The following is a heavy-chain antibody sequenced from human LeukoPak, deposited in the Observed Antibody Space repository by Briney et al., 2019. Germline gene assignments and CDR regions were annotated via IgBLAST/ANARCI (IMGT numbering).Heavy chain of an antibody. D-gene: IGHD1-1*01. CDR1: GYTFTNYY. V-gene: IGHV1-46*01. CDR2: SNPSGDST. CDR3: ARWTTTFLDY. Sequence: ASVKVSCKASGYTFTNYYIHWVRQAPGHGLEWMGISNPSGDSTNYAQKFQGRVTMTRDTSTSTVYMNLSSLRSEDTAVYYCARWTTTFLDYWGQGTLVTVSS. J-gene: IGHJ4*02.